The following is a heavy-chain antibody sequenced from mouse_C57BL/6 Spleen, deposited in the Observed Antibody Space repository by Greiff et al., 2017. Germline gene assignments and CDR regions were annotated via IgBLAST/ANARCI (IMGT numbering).Heavy chain of an antibody. V-gene: IGHV1-81*01. CDR2: IYPRSGNT. CDR3: ARLYDGYLYAMDY. D-gene: IGHD2-3*01. CDR1: GYTFTSYG. J-gene: IGHJ4*01. Sequence: QVQLQQSGAELARPGASVKLSCKASGYTFTSYGISWVKQRTGQGLEWIGEIYPRSGNTYYNEKFKGKATLTADKSYSTAYMELRSLTSEDSAVYFCARLYDGYLYAMDYWGQGTSVTVSS.